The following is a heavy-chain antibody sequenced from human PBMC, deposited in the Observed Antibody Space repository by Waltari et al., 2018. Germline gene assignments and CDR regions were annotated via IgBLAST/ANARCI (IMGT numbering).Heavy chain of an antibody. V-gene: IGHV3-23*01. CDR2: ISDRGSGT. Sequence: EVQLLESGGDLVQPGGSLRLSCTGSGFHFGSYDMGWVRQAQGKGLEWVSSISDRGSGTYYADSVKGRFTISRDNSKNTLYLQMNSLRAEDTALYYCAKTFYCPSDSCYGDRFVEYFGDWGQGTLVTVSS. CDR1: GFHFGSYD. D-gene: IGHD2-2*01. CDR3: AKTFYCPSDSCYGDRFVEYFGD. J-gene: IGHJ4*02.